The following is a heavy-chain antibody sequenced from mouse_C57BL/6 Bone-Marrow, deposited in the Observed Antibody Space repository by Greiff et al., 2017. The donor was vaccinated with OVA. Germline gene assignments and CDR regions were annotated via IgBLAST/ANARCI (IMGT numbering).Heavy chain of an antibody. CDR2: IWSGGST. J-gene: IGHJ2*01. CDR3: AKNAGYYFYY. V-gene: IGHV2-4*01. D-gene: IGHD4-1*01. CDR1: GFSLTSYG. Sequence: VQLQQSGPGLVQPSQSLSITCTVSGFSLTSYGVHWVRQPPGKGLEWLGVIWSGGSTDDNAAFISRLSISKDNSKSQVFFKMNSLQADDTAIYYCAKNAGYYFYYWGQGTTLTFSS.